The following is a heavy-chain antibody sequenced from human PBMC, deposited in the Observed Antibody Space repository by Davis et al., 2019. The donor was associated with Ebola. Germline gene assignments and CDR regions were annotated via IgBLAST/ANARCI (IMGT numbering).Heavy chain of an antibody. CDR1: GFTVSSNY. V-gene: IGHV3-74*01. J-gene: IGHJ6*02. D-gene: IGHD2-2*01. CDR2: IKTDGSTT. Sequence: PGGSLRLSCAASGFTVSSNYMSWVRRAPGKGLEWVARIKTDGSTTRYADSVKGRFSISRDNTKNTLYLQMNSLRGEDTAIYYCARDTSHQLPHWLYYFYGMDVWGQGTTVTVSS. CDR3: ARDTSHQLPHWLYYFYGMDV.